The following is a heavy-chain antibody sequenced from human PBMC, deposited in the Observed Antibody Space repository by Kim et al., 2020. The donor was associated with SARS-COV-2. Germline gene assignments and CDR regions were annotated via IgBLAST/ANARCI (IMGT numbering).Heavy chain of an antibody. Sequence: GGSLRLSCAASGFTFSSYAMHWVRQAPGKGLEYVSAISSNGGSTYYANSVKGRFTISRDNSKNTLYLQMGSLRAEDMAVYYCARGGGWWYYYDSSAFDY. D-gene: IGHD3-22*01. CDR1: GFTFSSYA. V-gene: IGHV3-64*01. CDR2: ISSNGGST. CDR3: ARGGGWWYYYDSSAFDY. J-gene: IGHJ4*01.